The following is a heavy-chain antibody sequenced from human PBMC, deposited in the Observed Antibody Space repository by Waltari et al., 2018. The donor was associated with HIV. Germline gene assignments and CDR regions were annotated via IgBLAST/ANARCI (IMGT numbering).Heavy chain of an antibody. D-gene: IGHD2-15*01. CDR2: IYSGGST. Sequence: EVQLVESGGGLVQPGGSLRLSCAASGFTVSSNYMSWVRQAPGKGLEWVSVIYSGGSTYYADSVKGRFTISRDNSKNTLYLQMNSLRAEDTAVYYCARDGGYCSGGSCLVDYWGQGTLVTVSS. CDR1: GFTVSSNY. CDR3: ARDGGYCSGGSCLVDY. J-gene: IGHJ4*02. V-gene: IGHV3-66*02.